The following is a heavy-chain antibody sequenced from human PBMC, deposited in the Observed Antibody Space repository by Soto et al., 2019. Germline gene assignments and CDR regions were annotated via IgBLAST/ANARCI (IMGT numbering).Heavy chain of an antibody. J-gene: IGHJ3*02. CDR3: AGLGGWYNWNSGAFDT. CDR1: GYTFTSYA. D-gene: IGHD1-7*01. V-gene: IGHV1-3*01. CDR2: INAGNGNT. Sequence: GASVKVSCKASGYTFTSYAMHWVRQAPGQRLEWMGWINAGNGNTKYSQKFQGRVTITRDTSASTAYMELSSLRSEDTAVYYCAGLGGWYNWNSGAFDTWGQGTMVTVSS.